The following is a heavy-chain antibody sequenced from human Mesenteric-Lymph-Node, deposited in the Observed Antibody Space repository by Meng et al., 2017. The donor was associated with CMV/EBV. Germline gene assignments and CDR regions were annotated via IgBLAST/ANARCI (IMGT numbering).Heavy chain of an antibody. J-gene: IGHJ4*02. CDR1: GYSFTRYW. D-gene: IGHD2-15*01. CDR3: ARLKDIIPEGSDFDY. CDR2: IHPVDSRT. Sequence: SGYSFTRYWIVWVRQMPGKGLEWMGIIHPVDSRTRYSPSFRGHVTISADNSITTAYLQWNRLKASDTAIYYCARLKDIIPEGSDFDYWGQGTLVTVSS. V-gene: IGHV5-51*01.